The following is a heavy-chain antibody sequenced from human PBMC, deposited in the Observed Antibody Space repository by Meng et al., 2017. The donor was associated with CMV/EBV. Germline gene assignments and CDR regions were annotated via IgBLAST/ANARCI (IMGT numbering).Heavy chain of an antibody. D-gene: IGHD1-26*01. CDR3: ARTPSYSGSQRPFDY. CDR2: INPNSGGT. J-gene: IGHJ4*02. CDR1: GYSFTRYY. Sequence: VQPVPAGPAVMKPCASVNVYCKASGYSFTRYYMHWVLQDPGQGLEWMGWINPNSGGTNYTQKFQGRVTMTRDTSISTAYMELSRLRSDDTAVYSCARTPSYSGSQRPFDYWGQGTLVTVSS. V-gene: IGHV1-2*02.